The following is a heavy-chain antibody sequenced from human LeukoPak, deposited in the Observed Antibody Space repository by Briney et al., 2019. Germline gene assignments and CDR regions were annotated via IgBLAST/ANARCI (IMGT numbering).Heavy chain of an antibody. Sequence: GASVKVSCKTSGYTFTDYFVHWVRQAPGQGLEWMGWINPNSGGTEYAQKFLGRVTMTRDTSISTAYMELCRLRSDDTAVYFCAREYYYDSSGYSVDYYYYGMDVWGQGTTVTVSS. J-gene: IGHJ6*02. D-gene: IGHD3-22*01. CDR2: INPNSGGT. CDR3: AREYYYDSSGYSVDYYYYGMDV. V-gene: IGHV1-2*02. CDR1: GYTFTDYF.